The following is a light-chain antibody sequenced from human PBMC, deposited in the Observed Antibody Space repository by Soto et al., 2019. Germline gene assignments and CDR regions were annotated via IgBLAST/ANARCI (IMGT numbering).Light chain of an antibody. Sequence: GVTQSSAPLSLSPGERATLSCRASQSVSSYLAWYQQKPGQAPRLLIYDASIRAPGIPARFSGSGSETDFTLLPSSRAPAQSAVYNWQQRGNPPLLGPGTKVDIK. CDR3: QQRGNPPL. J-gene: IGKJ3*01. CDR2: DAS. V-gene: IGKV3-11*01. CDR1: QSVSSY.